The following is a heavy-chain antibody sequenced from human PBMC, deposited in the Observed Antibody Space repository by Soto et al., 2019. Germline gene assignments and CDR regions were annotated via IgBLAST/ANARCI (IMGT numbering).Heavy chain of an antibody. J-gene: IGHJ4*02. V-gene: IGHV4-59*03. CDR2: AYYSGST. Sequence: QVQLQESGPGLVKPSETLSLTCTVSGGSISHYYWSWIRQPPGKGLEWIGFAYYSGSTNYNVSLKIRITISADTTKNQLSMKLSSVTAADTALYYCTAAPDCWGQGTLVTVSS. CDR3: TAAPDC. CDR1: GGSISHYY. D-gene: IGHD2-21*01.